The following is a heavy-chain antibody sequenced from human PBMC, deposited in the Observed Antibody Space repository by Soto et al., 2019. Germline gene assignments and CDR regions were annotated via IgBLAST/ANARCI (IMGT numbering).Heavy chain of an antibody. CDR1: GFTFSSYS. V-gene: IGHV3-48*02. CDR2: ISSSSSTI. D-gene: IGHD5-12*01. J-gene: IGHJ6*02. CDR3: ARDIVDTGFWYYGMDV. Sequence: PGGSLRLSCAASGFTFSSYSMNWVRQAPGKGLEWVSYISSSSSTIYYADSVKGRFTISRDNAKNSLYLQMNSLRDEDTAVYYCARDIVDTGFWYYGMDVWGQGTTVTVSS.